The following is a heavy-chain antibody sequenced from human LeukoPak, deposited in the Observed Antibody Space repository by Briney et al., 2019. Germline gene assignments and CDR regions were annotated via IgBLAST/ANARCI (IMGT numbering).Heavy chain of an antibody. Sequence: PGGSLRLSCAASGFTISSYWMNWVRQAPGKGLEWVANIKQDGTDKYFVDSVKGRFTISRDNAKNSLFLQMNSLRAEDTAVYYCAGGGQLDYWGQGTLVTVSS. D-gene: IGHD5-24*01. CDR2: IKQDGTDK. J-gene: IGHJ4*02. V-gene: IGHV3-7*01. CDR3: AGGGQLDY. CDR1: GFTISSYW.